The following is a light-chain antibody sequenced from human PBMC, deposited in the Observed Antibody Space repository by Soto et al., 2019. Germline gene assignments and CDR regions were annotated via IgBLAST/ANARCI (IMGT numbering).Light chain of an antibody. Sequence: DIQMTQSPSTLSASVGDRVTITCWASQSISSWLAWYQQKPGKAPKLLIYDASSLESGVPSRFSSSGSGTEFTLTISSLQPDDFATYYCQQYSLYSWTFGQGTKVDSK. CDR1: QSISSW. CDR3: QQYSLYSWT. J-gene: IGKJ1*01. CDR2: DAS. V-gene: IGKV1-5*01.